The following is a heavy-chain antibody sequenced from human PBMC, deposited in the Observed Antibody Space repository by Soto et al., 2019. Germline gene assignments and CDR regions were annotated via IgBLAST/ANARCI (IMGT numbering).Heavy chain of an antibody. J-gene: IGHJ6*03. CDR3: AKDGGSSYYYYMDV. D-gene: IGHD2-15*01. V-gene: IGHV3-23*01. CDR1: GFTFSSYT. Sequence: EVQLLESGGGLVQPGGSLRLSCAASGFTFSSYTMTWVRQAPGKGLEWVAAIGSSGGNTDYADSVKGRFTISRDNSKNTLYLQMSSLRAEDIAVYYCAKDGGSSYYYYMDVWGKGTTLTVSS. CDR2: IGSSGGNT.